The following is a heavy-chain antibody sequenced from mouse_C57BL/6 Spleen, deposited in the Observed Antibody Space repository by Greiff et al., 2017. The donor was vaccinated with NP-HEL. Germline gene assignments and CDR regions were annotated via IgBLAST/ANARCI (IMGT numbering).Heavy chain of an antibody. Sequence: VQLKESGPELVKPGASVKISCKASGYSFTGYYMNWVKQSPEKSLEWIGEINPSTGGTTYNQKFKAKATLTVDKSSSTAYMQLKSLTSEDSAVYYCARRRYDGGFDYWGQGTTLTVSS. CDR3: ARRRYDGGFDY. V-gene: IGHV1-42*01. J-gene: IGHJ2*01. CDR1: GYSFTGYY. D-gene: IGHD2-14*01. CDR2: INPSTGGT.